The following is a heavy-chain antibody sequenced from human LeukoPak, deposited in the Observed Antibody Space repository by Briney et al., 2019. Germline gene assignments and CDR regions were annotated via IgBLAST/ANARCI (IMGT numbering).Heavy chain of an antibody. CDR1: GYNFTTYW. CDR3: ARHSYYGTGSYFEF. CDR2: IYPGDSDT. V-gene: IGHV5-51*01. D-gene: IGHD3-10*01. Sequence: GESLKISCKGSGYNFTTYWIGWVRQPPGKGLEWMGIIYPGDSDTRYSPSFQGQVTISADKSISTAYLQWSSLKASDTAIYYCARHSYYGTGSYFEFWGQGILVTVSS. J-gene: IGHJ4*02.